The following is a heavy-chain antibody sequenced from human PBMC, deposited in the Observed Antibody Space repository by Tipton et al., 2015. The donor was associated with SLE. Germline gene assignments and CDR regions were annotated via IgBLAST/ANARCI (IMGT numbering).Heavy chain of an antibody. CDR1: GYTFSDYD. Sequence: QLVQSGAEVKKPGASVKVSCKASGYTFSDYDINWVRQASGQGLEWMGWMNPNSGNTGYAQRFQGRVTMTRNTSISTAYMELSSLRSEDTAVYYCARWPSHIVGAPYEGGVDVWGQGTTVTVSS. V-gene: IGHV1-8*01. J-gene: IGHJ6*02. CDR3: ARWPSHIVGAPYEGGVDV. D-gene: IGHD2-21*01. CDR2: MNPNSGNT.